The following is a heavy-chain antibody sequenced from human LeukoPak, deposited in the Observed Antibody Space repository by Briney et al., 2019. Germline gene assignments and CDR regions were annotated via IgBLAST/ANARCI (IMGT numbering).Heavy chain of an antibody. CDR3: ARSIIVVVPADDYGMDV. J-gene: IGHJ6*04. D-gene: IGHD2-2*01. V-gene: IGHV1-2*04. CDR1: GYTFNGYY. CDR2: INPNSGGT. Sequence: ASVKVSCKASGYTFNGYYMHWVRQAPGQGLEWMGWINPNSGGTNYAQKFQGWVTMTRDTSISTAYMELSRLRSDDTAVYYCARSIIVVVPADDYGMDVWGKGTTVTVSS.